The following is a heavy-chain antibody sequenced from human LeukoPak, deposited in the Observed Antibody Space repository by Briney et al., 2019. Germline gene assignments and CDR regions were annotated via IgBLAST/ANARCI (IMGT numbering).Heavy chain of an antibody. CDR1: GGTFSSYA. V-gene: IGHV1-18*01. J-gene: IGHJ4*02. CDR3: ARDLGLDTTMIFFDF. D-gene: IGHD5-18*01. CDR2: ISAYNGGT. Sequence: ASVKVSCKASGGTFSSYAISWVRQAPGQGPEWMGWISAYNGGTNYREKFQGRVTMTTDTSTNTAYMELRGLTSDDTAVYYCARDLGLDTTMIFFDFWGQGTLVTVSS.